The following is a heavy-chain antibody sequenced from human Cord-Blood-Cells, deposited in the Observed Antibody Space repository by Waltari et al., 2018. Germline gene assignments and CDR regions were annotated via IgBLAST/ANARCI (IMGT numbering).Heavy chain of an antibody. CDR3: ARALSSIAAYDAFDI. CDR2: INPNSGGT. J-gene: IGHJ3*02. Sequence: QVQLVQSGAEVKKPGASVKVSCKASGYTFTGYYMHWVRQAPGQGLEGMGWINPNSGGTNYAQKFQGRVTMTRDTSSSTAYMELSRLRSDDTAVYYCARALSSIAAYDAFDIWGQGTMVTVSS. CDR1: GYTFTGYY. D-gene: IGHD6-6*01. V-gene: IGHV1-2*02.